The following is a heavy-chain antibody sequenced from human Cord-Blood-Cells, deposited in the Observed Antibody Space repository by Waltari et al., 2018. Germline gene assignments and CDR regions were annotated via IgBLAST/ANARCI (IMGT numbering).Heavy chain of an antibody. CDR1: GGPISSSSYY. Sequence: QLQLQESGPGLVKPSETLSLTCTVSGGPISSSSYYWGWIRPPPGKGLEWIGSIYYSGSTYYNPSLKSRVTISVDTSKNQFSLKLSSVTAADTAVYYCASGANGYDSSGYFDYWGQGTLVTVSS. J-gene: IGHJ4*02. CDR2: IYYSGST. D-gene: IGHD3-22*01. V-gene: IGHV4-39*07. CDR3: ASGANGYDSSGYFDY.